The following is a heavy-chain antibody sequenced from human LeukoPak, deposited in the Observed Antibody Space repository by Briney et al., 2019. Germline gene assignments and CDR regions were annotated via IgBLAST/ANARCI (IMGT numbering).Heavy chain of an antibody. V-gene: IGHV5-51*01. Sequence: GESLKISCKGSGYRFTTYWIAWVRQMPGKGLEWMGIIYPVDSDTRYSPPFQGQVTISADKSIDTAYLQWSSLQASDTAMYYCARLPLAVRSSSFYFDSWGQGTLVTVSS. D-gene: IGHD6-13*01. CDR2: IYPVDSDT. CDR1: GYRFTTYW. CDR3: ARLPLAVRSSSFYFDS. J-gene: IGHJ4*02.